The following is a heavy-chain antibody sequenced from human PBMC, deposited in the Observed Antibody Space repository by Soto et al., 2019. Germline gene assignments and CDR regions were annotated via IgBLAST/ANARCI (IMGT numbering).Heavy chain of an antibody. Sequence: QVQLVQSGAEVKKPGASVKVSCKASGYTFTSYYMHWVRQAPGQGLEWMGIINPSGGSTSYAQKFQGRVTMTRDTSTSTVYMELSSLRSEDTAVYYCARECGWAMVRGVRDGMDVWGQGTTVTVSS. CDR3: ARECGWAMVRGVRDGMDV. D-gene: IGHD3-10*01. CDR1: GYTFTSYY. CDR2: INPSGGST. V-gene: IGHV1-46*01. J-gene: IGHJ6*02.